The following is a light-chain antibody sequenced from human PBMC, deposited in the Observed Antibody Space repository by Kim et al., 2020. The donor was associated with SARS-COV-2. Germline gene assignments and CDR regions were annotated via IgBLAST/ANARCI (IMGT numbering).Light chain of an antibody. CDR1: SSNIGARYD. J-gene: IGLJ2*01. CDR2: SNS. CDR3: QSYDYSLSASV. Sequence: VTSSCTVRSSNIGARYDVHWYHKLPGTAPQLLIYSNSNRPSGVPDRFSGSKSGTSASLAITGLQAEDEATYYCQSYDYSLSASVFGGGTRLTVL. V-gene: IGLV1-40*01.